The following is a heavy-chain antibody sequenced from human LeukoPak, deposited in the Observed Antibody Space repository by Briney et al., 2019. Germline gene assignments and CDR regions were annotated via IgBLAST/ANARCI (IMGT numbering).Heavy chain of an antibody. CDR3: ARGAIVVVPAAPNWYFDL. D-gene: IGHD2-2*01. J-gene: IGHJ2*01. Sequence: SETLSLTCTVSGGSISSYYWSWIRQPPGKGLEWIGYIYYSGSTNYNPSLKSRVTISVDTSKNQFSLKLSSVTAADTAVYYCARGAIVVVPAAPNWYFDLWGRGTLVTVSS. CDR1: GGSISSYY. V-gene: IGHV4-59*01. CDR2: IYYSGST.